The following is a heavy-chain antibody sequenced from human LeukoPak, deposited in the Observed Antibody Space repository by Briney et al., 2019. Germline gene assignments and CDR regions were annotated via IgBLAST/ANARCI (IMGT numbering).Heavy chain of an antibody. CDR2: IIPIFGTA. V-gene: IGHV1-69*13. CDR3: ARRPHYVDYYYGMDV. Sequence: SVKVSCKASGGTFSSYAISWVRQAPGQGLEWMGGIIPIFGTANYAQRFQGRVTITADESTSTAYMELSSLRSEDTAVYYCARRPHYVDYYYGMDVWGQGTTVTVSS. CDR1: GGTFSSYA. D-gene: IGHD4-17*01. J-gene: IGHJ6*02.